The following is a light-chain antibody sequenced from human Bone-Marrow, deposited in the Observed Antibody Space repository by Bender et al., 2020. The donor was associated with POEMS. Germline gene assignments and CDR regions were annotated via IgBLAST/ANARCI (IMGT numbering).Light chain of an antibody. CDR1: SSDVGSYNL. CDR3: TAWDTGLSVEI. CDR2: DNS. V-gene: IGLV2-14*02. J-gene: IGLJ2*01. Sequence: QSALTQSASVSGSPGHSITIFCTGTSSDVGSYNLVSWYQQHPGKAPKLLIYDNSKRPSGIPDRFSGSKSGSSATLGISGLQTGDEADYYCTAWDTGLSVEIFGGGTKLTVL.